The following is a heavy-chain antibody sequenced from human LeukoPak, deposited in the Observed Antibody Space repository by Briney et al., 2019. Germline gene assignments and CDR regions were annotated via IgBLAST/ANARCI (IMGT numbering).Heavy chain of an antibody. CDR1: GFNFNDAW. CDR3: STLGIRFWSVGY. CDR2: IKGNSDGWAT. D-gene: IGHD1-26*01. V-gene: IGHV3-15*01. Sequence: GGSLRLSCAASGFNFNDAWMTWVRQAPGKGLEWLGRIKGNSDGWATSYGAPVQDRITISRDESENTVYLLMSRLKTEDTAVYYCSTLGIRFWSVGYWVLGTPVTVSS. J-gene: IGHJ4*02.